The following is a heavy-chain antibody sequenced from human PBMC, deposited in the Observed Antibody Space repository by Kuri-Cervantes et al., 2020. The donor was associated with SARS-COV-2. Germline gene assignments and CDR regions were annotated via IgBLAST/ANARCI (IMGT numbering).Heavy chain of an antibody. CDR3: AREWCGGNCYSYYYYYYMDV. CDR1: GYSISSGYY. V-gene: IGHV4-38-2*02. Sequence: GSLRLSCAVSGYSISSGYYWGRIRQPPGKGLEWIGSIYHSGSTYYNPSLKSRVTISVDTSKNQFSLKLSSVTAADTAVYYCAREWCGGNCYSYYYYYYMDVWGKGTTVTVSS. J-gene: IGHJ6*03. D-gene: IGHD2-21*01. CDR2: IYHSGST.